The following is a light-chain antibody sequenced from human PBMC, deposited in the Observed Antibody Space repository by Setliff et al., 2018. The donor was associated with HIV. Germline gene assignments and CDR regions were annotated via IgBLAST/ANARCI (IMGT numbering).Light chain of an antibody. J-gene: IGLJ1*01. CDR2: EVS. CDR1: SSDVGGYNY. CDR3: TSYTSSYTLV. Sequence: QSVLTQPASVSGSPGQSITISCTGTSSDVGGYNYVSWYQQHPGKAPKVMIYEVSNRPSGVSNRFSGSEPGNTASLTISGLQAEDEADYHCTSYTSSYTLVFGTGTKVTVL. V-gene: IGLV2-14*01.